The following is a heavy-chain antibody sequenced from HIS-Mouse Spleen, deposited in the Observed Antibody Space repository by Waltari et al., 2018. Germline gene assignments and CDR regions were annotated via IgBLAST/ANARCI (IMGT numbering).Heavy chain of an antibody. J-gene: IGHJ2*01. V-gene: IGHV4-31*03. CDR3: ASSIAAAADWYFDL. CDR1: GGSISSGGYY. CDR2: IYYSGCT. Sequence: QVQLQESGPGLVKPSQTLSLTCTVSGGSISSGGYYWSWIRQHPGKGLEWIWYIYYSGCTYYNPSLKSRVTISVDTSKNQFSLKLSSVTAADTAVYYCASSIAAAADWYFDLWGRGTLVTVSS. D-gene: IGHD6-13*01.